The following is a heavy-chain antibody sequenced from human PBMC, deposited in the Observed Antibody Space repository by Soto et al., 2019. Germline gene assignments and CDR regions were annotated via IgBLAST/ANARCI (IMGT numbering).Heavy chain of an antibody. Sequence: ASVKVSCKASGYTFTGYYMHWVRQAPGQGLEWMGWINPNSGGTNYAQKFQGRVTMTRDTSISTAYMELSRLRSDDTAVYYCARDGVIVVVPAAGWFDPWGQGTLVTDS. V-gene: IGHV1-2*02. CDR3: ARDGVIVVVPAAGWFDP. J-gene: IGHJ5*02. CDR2: INPNSGGT. CDR1: GYTFTGYY. D-gene: IGHD2-2*01.